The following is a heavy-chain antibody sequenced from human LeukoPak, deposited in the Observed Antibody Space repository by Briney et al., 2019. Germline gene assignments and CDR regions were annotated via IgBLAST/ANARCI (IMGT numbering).Heavy chain of an antibody. D-gene: IGHD3-22*01. Sequence: ASVKVSCKASGYTFTSYDINWVRQATGQGLEWMGWMNPNSGSTGYAQKFQGRATMTRNTSISTAYMELSSLRSEDTAVYYCASPTYYYDSSGYSLEYWGQGTLVTVSS. CDR3: ASPTYYYDSSGYSLEY. J-gene: IGHJ4*02. CDR2: MNPNSGST. V-gene: IGHV1-8*01. CDR1: GYTFTSYD.